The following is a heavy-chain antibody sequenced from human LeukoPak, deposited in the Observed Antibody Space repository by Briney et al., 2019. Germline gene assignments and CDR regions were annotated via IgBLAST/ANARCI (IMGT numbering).Heavy chain of an antibody. V-gene: IGHV1-8*03. CDR3: ARGSFYYGSGTYAFDI. CDR2: MNPNSGNT. CDR1: GYTFTSYD. J-gene: IGHJ3*02. D-gene: IGHD3-10*01. Sequence: ASVKVSCKASGYTFTSYDINWVRQATGQGLECMGWMNPNSGNTGYAQKFQGRVTITRNTSISTAYMELSSLRSEDTAVYYCARGSFYYGSGTYAFDIWGQGTMVTVSS.